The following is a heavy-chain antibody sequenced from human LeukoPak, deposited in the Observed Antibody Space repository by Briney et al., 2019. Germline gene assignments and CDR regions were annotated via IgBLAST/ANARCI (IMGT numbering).Heavy chain of an antibody. CDR1: GGSFSGYY. Sequence: PSETLSLTCAVYGGSFSGYYWSWIRQPPGKGLEWIGEINHSGSTNYNPSLKSRVTISVDTSKNQLSLKLSSVTAADTAVYYCARARYSSGWYYYWGQGTLVTVSS. J-gene: IGHJ4*02. CDR3: ARARYSSGWYYY. CDR2: INHSGST. V-gene: IGHV4-34*01. D-gene: IGHD6-19*01.